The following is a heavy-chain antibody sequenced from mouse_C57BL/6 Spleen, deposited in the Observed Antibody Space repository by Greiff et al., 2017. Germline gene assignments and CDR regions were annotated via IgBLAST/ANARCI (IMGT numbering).Heavy chain of an antibody. J-gene: IGHJ4*01. CDR1: GFNIKDDY. CDR3: TTDWLRYAMDD. CDR2: IDPENGDT. D-gene: IGHD2-2*01. V-gene: IGHV14-4*01. Sequence: VQLQQSGAELVRPGASVKLSCTASGFNIKDDYMHWVKQRPEQGLEWIGWIDPENGDTDYASKFQGKATITADTASNPAYLQLSSLTAEDTAVYYCTTDWLRYAMDDWGQGTSVTVSS.